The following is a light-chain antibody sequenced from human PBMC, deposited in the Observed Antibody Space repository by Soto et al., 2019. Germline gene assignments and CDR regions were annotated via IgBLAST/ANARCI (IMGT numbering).Light chain of an antibody. V-gene: IGKV3-15*01. CDR3: QQYNNWPFT. J-gene: IGKJ4*01. CDR2: GAS. CDR1: QSVSSK. Sequence: EIVMTQSPATLSVSPGEGATLSCRASQSVSSKLAWYQQKPGQAPRLLIYGASTRATGIPARFSGSGSGTEFTLIISSLQSEDSAVYYCQQYNNWPFTFGGGTKVDIK.